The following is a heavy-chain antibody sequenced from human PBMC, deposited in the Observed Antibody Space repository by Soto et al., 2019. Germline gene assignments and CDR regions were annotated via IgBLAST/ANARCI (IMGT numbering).Heavy chain of an antibody. J-gene: IGHJ4*02. D-gene: IGHD2-15*01. CDR3: ARGPGGPDGPGDY. V-gene: IGHV1-3*01. Sequence: QVQLVQSGAEVKKPGASVKVSFKASGYTFTSYAMHWVRHAPGQRLEWMGWINAGNGNTKYSQKFQGRVTITRDTSAGTAYRGLSSLRSEYTVVYYCARGPGGPDGPGDYWGQGTLVTVSP. CDR2: INAGNGNT. CDR1: GYTFTSYA.